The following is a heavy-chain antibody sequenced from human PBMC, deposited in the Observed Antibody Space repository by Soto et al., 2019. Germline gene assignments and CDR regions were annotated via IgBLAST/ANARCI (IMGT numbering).Heavy chain of an antibody. D-gene: IGHD2-2*01. CDR1: GFTFSSYA. CDR2: ISGSGGST. Sequence: PGGSLRLSCAASGFTFSSYAMSWVRQAPGKGLEWVSAISGSGGSTYYADSVKVRFTISRDNSKNTLYRQMTSLRAQDPAVYYGAKSTPKSTNWFDPWGQGTLVTVSS. J-gene: IGHJ5*02. CDR3: AKSTPKSTNWFDP. V-gene: IGHV3-23*01.